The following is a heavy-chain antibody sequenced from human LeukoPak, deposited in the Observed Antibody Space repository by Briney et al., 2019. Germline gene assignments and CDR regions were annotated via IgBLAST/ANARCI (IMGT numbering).Heavy chain of an antibody. Sequence: PGGSLRLSCAACGFIFSSYWMSWARQAPGKGLEWVSATSTSGGSAYYADSVKGRFTISRDNSKNTLYLQMDSLRADDTAVYYCARYSGSYYYPPAWDLWGQGTLVTVSS. D-gene: IGHD1-26*01. V-gene: IGHV3-23*01. CDR2: TSTSGGSA. J-gene: IGHJ4*02. CDR3: ARYSGSYYYPPAWDL. CDR1: GFIFSSYW.